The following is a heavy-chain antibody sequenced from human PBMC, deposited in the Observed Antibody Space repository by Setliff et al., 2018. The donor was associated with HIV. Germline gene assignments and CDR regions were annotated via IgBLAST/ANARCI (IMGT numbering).Heavy chain of an antibody. Sequence: GESLKISCKGSGYRFTSYWIGWVRQMPGKGLEWMGFIYPGDSHTTYSPSLQGQVTISVDTSVSTAYLQWSSLKASDSAMYYCARTSGARTTDYWGQGTTVTVSS. CDR2: IYPGDSHT. J-gene: IGHJ4*03. CDR1: GYRFTSYW. D-gene: IGHD1-1*01. CDR3: ARTSGARTTDY. V-gene: IGHV5-51*01.